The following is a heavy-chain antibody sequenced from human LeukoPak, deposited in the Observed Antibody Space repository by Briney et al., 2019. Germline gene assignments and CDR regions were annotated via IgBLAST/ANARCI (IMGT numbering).Heavy chain of an antibody. CDR1: GFTFSSYE. CDR2: ISNSGSTI. D-gene: IGHD4-11*01. CDR3: ARGGYSNANKFYYYGMDV. J-gene: IGHJ6*02. Sequence: PGGSLRLSCTASGFTFSSYEMNWVRQAPGKGLEWVSYISNSGSTIYYADSVKGRFTISRDNAKNSLYLQMNSLRAEDTAVYYCARGGYSNANKFYYYGMDVWGQGTTVTV. V-gene: IGHV3-48*03.